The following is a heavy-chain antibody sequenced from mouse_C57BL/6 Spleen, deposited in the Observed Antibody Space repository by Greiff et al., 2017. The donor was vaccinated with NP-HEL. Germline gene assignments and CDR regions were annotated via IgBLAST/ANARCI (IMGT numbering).Heavy chain of an antibody. Sequence: ESGPGILQPSQTLSLTRSFSGFSLSTFGMGVGWIRQPSGKGLEWLAHIWWDDDKYYNPALKSRLTISKDTSKNQVFLKIANVDTADTATYYCARIPIYYDYPYYFDYWGQGTTLTVSS. V-gene: IGHV8-8*01. CDR1: GFSLSTFGMG. CDR3: ARIPIYYDYPYYFDY. D-gene: IGHD2-4*01. J-gene: IGHJ2*01. CDR2: IWWDDDK.